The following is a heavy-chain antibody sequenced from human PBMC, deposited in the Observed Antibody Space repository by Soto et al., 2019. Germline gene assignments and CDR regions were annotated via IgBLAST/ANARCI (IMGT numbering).Heavy chain of an antibody. J-gene: IGHJ6*02. V-gene: IGHV1-8*01. CDR2: MNPNSGNT. D-gene: IGHD6-13*01. CDR1: GYTFTSYD. Sequence: QVQLVQSGAEVKKPGASVKVSCKASGYTFTSYDINWVRQATGQGLEWMGWMNPNSGNTGYAQKFLGRVTMTRNTSISTAYMELSSLRSEDTAVYYCARRGYSSSWYYYYYYGMDVWGQGTTVTVS. CDR3: ARRGYSSSWYYYYYYGMDV.